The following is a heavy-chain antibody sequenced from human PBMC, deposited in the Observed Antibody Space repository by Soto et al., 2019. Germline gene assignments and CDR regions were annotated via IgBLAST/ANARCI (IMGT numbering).Heavy chain of an antibody. Sequence: GGSLRLSCVASGFTFSTYWMHWVRQAPGEGLVWVSRINRDWTIRNYADSVKDRFTISRDNAENTLYLQMNSLRAEDTAVYYCARDFTTAETPGDDFDYWGQGSLVTVSS. J-gene: IGHJ4*02. CDR2: INRDWTIR. CDR1: GFTFSTYW. CDR3: ARDFTTAETPGDDFDY. D-gene: IGHD4-17*01. V-gene: IGHV3-74*01.